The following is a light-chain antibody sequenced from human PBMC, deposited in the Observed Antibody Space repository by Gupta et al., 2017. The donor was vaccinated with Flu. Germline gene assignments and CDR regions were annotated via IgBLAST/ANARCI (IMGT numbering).Light chain of an antibody. J-gene: IGLJ2*01. CDR2: GNT. CDR3: QSYDITLSGVV. V-gene: IGLV1-40*01. Sequence: QSVLTQPPSVSGAPGQRVTIFCVWSDSNIGAGYDVHWYQQFPGSAPKLLIAGNTRRPSGVPDRFSGSKSGTSASLAITGLQAEDEADYYCQSYDITLSGVVFGGGTKLTVL. CDR1: DSNIGAGYD.